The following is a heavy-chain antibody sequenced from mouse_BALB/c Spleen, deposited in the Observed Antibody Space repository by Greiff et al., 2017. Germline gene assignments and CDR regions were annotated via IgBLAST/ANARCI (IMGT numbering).Heavy chain of an antibody. J-gene: IGHJ4*01. CDR2: ISSGSSTI. CDR3: AKGGDYYGSSYLYYAMDY. Sequence: EVQRVESGGGLVQPGGSRKLSCAASGFTFSSFGMHWVRQAPEKGLEWVAYISSGSSTIYYADTVKGRFTISRDNPKNTLFLQMTSLRSEDTAMYYCAKGGDYYGSSYLYYAMDYWGQGTSVTVSS. D-gene: IGHD1-1*01. CDR1: GFTFSSFG. V-gene: IGHV5-17*02.